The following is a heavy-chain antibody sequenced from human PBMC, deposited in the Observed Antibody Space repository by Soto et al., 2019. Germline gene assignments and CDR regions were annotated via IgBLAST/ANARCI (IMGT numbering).Heavy chain of an antibody. CDR3: AKDQGFQNSAYYFDY. CDR2: ISGSGGST. J-gene: IGHJ4*02. CDR1: GFTFSSYA. Sequence: PGGSLRLSCAASGFTFSSYAMSWVRQAPGKGLEWVSAISGSGGSTYYADSVKGRFTISRDNSKNTLYLQMNSLRAEDTAVYYCAKDQGFQNSAYYFDYWGQGTLVTVSS. V-gene: IGHV3-23*01. D-gene: IGHD6-25*01.